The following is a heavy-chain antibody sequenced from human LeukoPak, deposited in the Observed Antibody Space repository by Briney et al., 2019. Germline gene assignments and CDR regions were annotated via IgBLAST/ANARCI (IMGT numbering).Heavy chain of an antibody. V-gene: IGHV3-7*03. CDR3: AKTSFGDSYDY. CDR2: IKEDGSEK. D-gene: IGHD4-17*01. J-gene: IGHJ4*02. Sequence: WIRQPPGKGLEWVANIKEDGSEKYYVDSVKGRFTISRDNAKNTLYLQMNSLRAEDTALYYCAKTSFGDSYDYWGQGTLVTVSS.